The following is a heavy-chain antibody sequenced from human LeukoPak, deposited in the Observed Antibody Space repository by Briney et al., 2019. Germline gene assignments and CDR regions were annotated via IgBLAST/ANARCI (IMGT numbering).Heavy chain of an antibody. CDR2: ISSSSSYI. V-gene: IGHV3-21*01. D-gene: IGHD3-10*01. Sequence: GGSLRLSCAASGFTFSSYSMNWVRQAPGKGLEWVSSISSSSSYIYYADSVKGRFTISRDNAKNSLYLQMNSLRDEDTAVYYCARDAKGQIWFGDSGNDAFDIWGQGTMVTVSS. CDR1: GFTFSSYS. CDR3: ARDAKGQIWFGDSGNDAFDI. J-gene: IGHJ3*02.